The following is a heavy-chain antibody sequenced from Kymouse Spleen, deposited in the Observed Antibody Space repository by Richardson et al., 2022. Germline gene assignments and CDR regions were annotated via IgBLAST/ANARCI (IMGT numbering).Heavy chain of an antibody. Sequence: QVQLVESGGGVVQPGRSLRLSCAASGFTFSSYGMHWVRQAPGKGLEWVAVIWYDGSNKYYADSVKGRFTISRDNSKNTLYLQMNSLRAEDTAVYYCARGYDFWSGPYWYFDLWGRGTLVTVSS. CDR2: IWYDGSNK. CDR1: GFTFSSYG. D-gene: IGHD3-3*01. V-gene: IGHV3-33*01. J-gene: IGHJ2*01. CDR3: ARGYDFWSGPYWYFDL.